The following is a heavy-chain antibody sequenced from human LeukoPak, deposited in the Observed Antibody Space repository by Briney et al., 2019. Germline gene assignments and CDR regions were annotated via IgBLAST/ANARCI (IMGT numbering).Heavy chain of an antibody. V-gene: IGHV3-23*01. D-gene: IGHD3-10*01. CDR1: GFTFSSYA. CDR3: ARARGVADAFDI. Sequence: GGSLRLSCAASGFTFSSYAMSWVRQAPGKGLEWVSAISGSGGSTYYADSVKGRFTISRDNSKNTLYLQMNSLRAEDTAVYYCARARGVADAFDIWGQGTMVTVSS. CDR2: ISGSGGST. J-gene: IGHJ3*02.